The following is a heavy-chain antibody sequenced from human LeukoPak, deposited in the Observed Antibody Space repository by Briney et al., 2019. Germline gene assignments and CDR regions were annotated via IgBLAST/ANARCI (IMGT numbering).Heavy chain of an antibody. D-gene: IGHD2-2*01. CDR3: VKERSRTGYFDY. V-gene: IGHV3-9*01. Sequence: GRSLRLSCAVSGFTFEDYAMHWVRQAPGKGLDWVAATSWNSGSINYADSVKGRFTISRDNAKNSLYLQMNSLRAEDTAFYYCVKERSRTGYFDYWGQGTLVTVSS. CDR2: TSWNSGSI. CDR1: GFTFEDYA. J-gene: IGHJ4*02.